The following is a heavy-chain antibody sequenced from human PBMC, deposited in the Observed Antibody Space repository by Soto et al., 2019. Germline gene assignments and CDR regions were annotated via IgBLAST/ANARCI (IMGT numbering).Heavy chain of an antibody. CDR1: GYSFTSYW. Sequence: LGESLKISCKGSGYSFTSYWISWVRQMPGKGLEWKGRIDPSDSYTNYSPSFQGHVTISADKSISTAYLQWSSLKASDTAMYYCASLQSNYYGSGRHYGMDVWGQGTTVTVSS. CDR2: IDPSDSYT. J-gene: IGHJ6*02. CDR3: ASLQSNYYGSGRHYGMDV. V-gene: IGHV5-10-1*01. D-gene: IGHD3-10*01.